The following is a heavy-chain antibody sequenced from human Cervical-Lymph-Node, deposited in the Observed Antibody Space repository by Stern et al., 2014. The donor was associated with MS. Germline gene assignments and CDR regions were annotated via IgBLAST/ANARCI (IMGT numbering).Heavy chain of an antibody. CDR3: ARGPRGSRDWIDP. V-gene: IGHV4-61*02. J-gene: IGHJ5*02. CDR2: IYKSGNS. D-gene: IGHD5-12*01. CDR1: GDSISSGIQY. Sequence: VQLEESGPGLVRPSQTLSLTCTVSGDSISSGIQYWSWIRQPAGKGLEWIGRIYKSGNSNSSSSLKSRATMSIDTPKNQFSLKLFSVTAADTAVYYCARGPRGSRDWIDPWGQGTLVTVSS.